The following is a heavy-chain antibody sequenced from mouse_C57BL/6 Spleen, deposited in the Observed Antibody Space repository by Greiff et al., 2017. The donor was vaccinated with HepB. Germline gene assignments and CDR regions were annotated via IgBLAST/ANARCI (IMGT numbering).Heavy chain of an antibody. CDR2: IYPSDSET. D-gene: IGHD2-4*01. Sequence: VKLQQPGAELVRPGSSVKLSCKASGYTFTSYWMDWVKQRPGQGLEWIGNIYPSDSETHYNQKFKDKAALTVDKSSSTAYMQLSSLTSEDSAVYYCARRGYDYDRFDYWGQGTTLTVSS. V-gene: IGHV1-61*01. CDR1: GYTFTSYW. CDR3: ARRGYDYDRFDY. J-gene: IGHJ2*01.